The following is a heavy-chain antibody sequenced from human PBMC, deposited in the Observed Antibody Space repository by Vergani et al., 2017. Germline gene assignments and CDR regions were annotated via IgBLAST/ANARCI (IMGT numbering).Heavy chain of an antibody. CDR1: GFTFSDYY. Sequence: QVQLVESGGGLVKPGGSLRLSCAASGFTFSDYYMSWIRQAPGKGLEWVSYISSSSSYTNYADSVKGRFTISMDNAKNSLYLEINGLRDEDTAVYYCAREEIAVAGAGYYGMDVWGQGTTVTVSS. D-gene: IGHD6-19*01. CDR3: AREEIAVAGAGYYGMDV. CDR2: ISSSSSYT. V-gene: IGHV3-11*06. J-gene: IGHJ6*02.